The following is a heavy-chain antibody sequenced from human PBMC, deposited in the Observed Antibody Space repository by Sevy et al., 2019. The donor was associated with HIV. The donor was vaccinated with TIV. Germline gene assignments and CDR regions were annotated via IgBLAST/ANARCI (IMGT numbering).Heavy chain of an antibody. CDR2: IKEDGSEK. D-gene: IGHD2-15*01. J-gene: IGHJ4*02. V-gene: IGHV3-7*01. CDR1: GFSFSSFW. Sequence: GGSLRLSCAASGFSFSSFWMSWVRQSPGKGLEWVANIKEDGSEKYYVHSVKGRFTISRDNAKNSLYLQMNSLRAEDTAVYYCAREGQWSHPGDYWGQGTLVTVSS. CDR3: AREGQWSHPGDY.